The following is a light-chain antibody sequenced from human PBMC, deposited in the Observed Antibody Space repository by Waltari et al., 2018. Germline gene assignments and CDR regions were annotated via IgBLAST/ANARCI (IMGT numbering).Light chain of an antibody. J-gene: IGKJ1*01. CDR3: QHADGTPWT. CDR2: RPS. Sequence: DIQMTQSPSYLSASVGDRVTITCRASEDLNNYLNWYQQKPGKAPKLLIFRPSTLQSGVPSRFSGSVSGTDYTFTISSLQSEDVSTYYCQHADGTPWTFGQGTKVEIK. CDR1: EDLNNY. V-gene: IGKV1-39*02.